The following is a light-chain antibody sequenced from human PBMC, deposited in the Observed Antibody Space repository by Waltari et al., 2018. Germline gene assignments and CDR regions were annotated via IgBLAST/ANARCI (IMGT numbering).Light chain of an antibody. Sequence: DIQMTQSPSSLSASVVDRVTITCQASQDISNYLNWYQQKPGKAPKLLIYDASNLETGVPSRFSGSVSGTDFTFTISSLQPEDIATYYCQQYDNLPPLTFGGGTKVEIK. CDR2: DAS. J-gene: IGKJ4*01. CDR3: QQYDNLPPLT. CDR1: QDISNY. V-gene: IGKV1-33*01.